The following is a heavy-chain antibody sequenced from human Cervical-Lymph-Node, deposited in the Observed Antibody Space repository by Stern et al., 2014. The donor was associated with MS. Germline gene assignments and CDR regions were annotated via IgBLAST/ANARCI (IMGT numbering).Heavy chain of an antibody. CDR3: AKSYSSSWSGWIDS. Sequence: EVQLVESGGGLVQPGRSLRLSCSASQITFDDYGFHWVRQVPGKGLEWVAGIGRNRATKVYADSVKGRFTISRDNARDSLYLQMNNLTPDDTALYYCAKSYSSSWSGWIDSWGQGILVTVSS. D-gene: IGHD6-13*01. CDR1: QITFDDYG. CDR2: IGRNRATK. J-gene: IGHJ5*01. V-gene: IGHV3-9*01.